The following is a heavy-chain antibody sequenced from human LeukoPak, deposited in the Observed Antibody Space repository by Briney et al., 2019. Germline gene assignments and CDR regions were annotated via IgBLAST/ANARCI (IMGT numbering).Heavy chain of an antibody. CDR1: GFTFSSYA. D-gene: IGHD3-22*01. CDR3: ARGFTYYYDSSGDYYGMDV. J-gene: IGHJ6*02. CDR2: ISGSGSST. Sequence: GGSLRLSCAASGFTFSSYAMRWVRQAPGKGLEWVSLISGSGSSTYYADSVKGRFTISRDNSKNTLYLQMNSLRAEDTAVYYCARGFTYYYDSSGDYYGMDVWGQGTTVTVSS. V-gene: IGHV3-23*01.